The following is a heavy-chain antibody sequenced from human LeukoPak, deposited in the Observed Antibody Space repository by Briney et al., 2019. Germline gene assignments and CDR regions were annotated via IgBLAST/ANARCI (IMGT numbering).Heavy chain of an antibody. J-gene: IGHJ3*02. CDR1: GFTFSSYW. V-gene: IGHV3-74*01. Sequence: GGSLRLSCAASGFTFSSYWMHWVRQAPGKGLVWVSRINSDGSSTSYADSVEGRFTISGDNAKNTLYLQMNSLRAEDTAVYYCAKGNLEWLLYTHETGAFDIWGQGTMVTVSS. CDR3: AKGNLEWLLYTHETGAFDI. CDR2: INSDGSST. D-gene: IGHD3-3*01.